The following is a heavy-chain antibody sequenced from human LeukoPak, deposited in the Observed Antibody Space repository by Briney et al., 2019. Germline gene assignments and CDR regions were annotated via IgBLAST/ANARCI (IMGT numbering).Heavy chain of an antibody. Sequence: SETLSLTCTVSGGSISSSSYYWGWIRQPPGKGLEWIGSIYYSGSTYYNPSLKSRVTISVDTSKNQFSLKLSSVTAADTAVYYCVRHFPVFWSGYFDYWGQGTLVTVSS. CDR3: VRHFPVFWSGYFDY. CDR2: IYYSGST. J-gene: IGHJ4*02. V-gene: IGHV4-39*01. D-gene: IGHD3-3*01. CDR1: GGSISSSSYY.